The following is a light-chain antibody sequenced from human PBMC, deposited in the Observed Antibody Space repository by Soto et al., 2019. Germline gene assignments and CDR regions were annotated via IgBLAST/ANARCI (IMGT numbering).Light chain of an antibody. V-gene: IGLV2-14*01. CDR1: SSDVGGYNY. CDR3: SSYTSSSTRV. Sequence: FVLTQPDSGCGSPGQSITISCTGTSSDVGGYNYVSWYQQHPGKAPKLMIYEVSNRPSGVSNRFSGSKSGNTASLTISGLQAEDEADYYCSSYTSSSTRVFGTGTKVTVL. J-gene: IGLJ1*01. CDR2: EVS.